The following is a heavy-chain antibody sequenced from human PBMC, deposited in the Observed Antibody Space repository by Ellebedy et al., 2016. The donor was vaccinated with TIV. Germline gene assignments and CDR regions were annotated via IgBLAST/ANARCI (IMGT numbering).Heavy chain of an antibody. V-gene: IGHV3-30*18. CDR1: GFTFSSYG. Sequence: GGSLRLSXAASGFTFSSYGMHWVRQAPGKGLEWVAVISYDGSNKYYADSVKGRFTISRDNSKNTLYLQMNSLRAEDTAVYYCAKENQAGTSFDYWGQGTLVTVSS. D-gene: IGHD1-14*01. CDR2: ISYDGSNK. CDR3: AKENQAGTSFDY. J-gene: IGHJ4*02.